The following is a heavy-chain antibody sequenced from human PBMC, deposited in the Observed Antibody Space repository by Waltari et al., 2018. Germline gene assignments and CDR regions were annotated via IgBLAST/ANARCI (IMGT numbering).Heavy chain of an antibody. Sequence: QVQLVQSGAEVKKPGSSVTVSCKASGGTFSSYAISWVPQAPGQGLEWMGRIIPIFGKANDAQKFQGRVTITADESTSTAYMELSSLRSEDTAVYYCAREGTYYYDSSGYIGYFQHWGQGTLVTVSS. CDR3: AREGTYYYDSSGYIGYFQH. CDR1: GGTFSSYA. V-gene: IGHV1-69*15. CDR2: IIPIFGKA. D-gene: IGHD3-22*01. J-gene: IGHJ1*01.